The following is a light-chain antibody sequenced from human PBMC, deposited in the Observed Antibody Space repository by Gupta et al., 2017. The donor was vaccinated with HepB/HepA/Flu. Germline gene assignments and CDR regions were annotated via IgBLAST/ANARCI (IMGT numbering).Light chain of an antibody. Sequence: EIVLTQSPVTLSWSPGERATLSCRASQSVSSSYLAWEQQKPGQTPRLIIYGASSIDIGITDRFSGGGEGKDFTLTSSRPEKEACEVYYTHQDGSCITFGRGTKVEIK. CDR2: GAS. J-gene: IGKJ4*01. V-gene: IGKV3-20*01. CDR1: QSVSSSY. CDR3: HQDGSCIT.